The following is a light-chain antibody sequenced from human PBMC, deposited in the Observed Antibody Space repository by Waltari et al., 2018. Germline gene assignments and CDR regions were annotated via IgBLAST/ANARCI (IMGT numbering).Light chain of an antibody. CDR3: QQYDSYPVT. V-gene: IGKV1-5*03. CDR2: KAS. J-gene: IGKJ1*01. Sequence: DIQMTQSPSTLSASVGDRVTITCRASQSISSSLAWYQQKQGKAPKVLIYKASTLESGVPSNFSGSGSGTEFTLTISSLQPDDFATYYYQQYDSYPVTFGQGTKVEI. CDR1: QSISSS.